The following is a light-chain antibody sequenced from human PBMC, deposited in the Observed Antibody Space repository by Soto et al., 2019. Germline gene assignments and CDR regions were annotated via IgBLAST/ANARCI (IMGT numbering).Light chain of an antibody. Sequence: DIQMTQSPSAMSASVGDRVNINCRASQCISNYLAWFQQKTGKVTKRLIYAASSLQSGVQSRFKGSGNGKYVHLTLSSLQPEDFATDAFLQHNSYAMTFGHGTRLGIK. CDR2: AAS. J-gene: IGKJ5*01. CDR1: QCISNY. CDR3: LQHNSYAMT. V-gene: IGKV1-17*03.